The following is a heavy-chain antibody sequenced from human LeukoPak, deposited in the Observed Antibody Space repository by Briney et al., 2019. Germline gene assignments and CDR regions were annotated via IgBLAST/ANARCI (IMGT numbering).Heavy chain of an antibody. J-gene: IGHJ6*03. CDR2: INPNSGGT. CDR3: ARDMSRGYYCYYMDV. CDR1: GYTFTGYY. D-gene: IGHD3-10*01. V-gene: IGHV1-2*02. Sequence: GASVKVSCKASGYTFTGYYMHWVRQAPGQGLEWMGWINPNSGGTNYAQKFQGRVTMTRDTSISTAYMELSRLRPDDTAVYYCARDMSRGYYCYYMDVWGKGTTVTISS.